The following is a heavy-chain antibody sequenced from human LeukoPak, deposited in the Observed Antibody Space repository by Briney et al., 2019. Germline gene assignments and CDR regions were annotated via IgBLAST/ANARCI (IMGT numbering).Heavy chain of an antibody. CDR3: ARNYDILTGYYRDLSNWFDP. CDR2: ISSSSSYI. Sequence: GGSLRLPCAASGFTFSSYSMNWVRQAPGKGLEWVSSISSSSSYIYYADSVKGRFTISRDNAKNSLYLQMNSLRAEDTAVYYCARNYDILTGYYRDLSNWFDPWGQGTLVTVSS. V-gene: IGHV3-21*01. D-gene: IGHD3-9*01. J-gene: IGHJ5*02. CDR1: GFTFSSYS.